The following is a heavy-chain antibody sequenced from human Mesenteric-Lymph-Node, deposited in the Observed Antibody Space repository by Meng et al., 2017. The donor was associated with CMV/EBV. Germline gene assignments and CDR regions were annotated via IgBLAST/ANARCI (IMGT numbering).Heavy chain of an antibody. J-gene: IGHJ4*02. CDR1: GYTFTSYG. CDR3: ARARTPNIAAAGCLFDY. V-gene: IGHV1-18*01. D-gene: IGHD6-13*01. CDR2: ISAYNGNT. Sequence: ASVKVSCKASGYTFTSYGISWVRQAPGQGLEWMGWISAYNGNTNYAQKLQGRVTMTTDTSTSTAYMELRSLRSDDTAVYYCARARTPNIAAAGCLFDYWGQGTLVTVSS.